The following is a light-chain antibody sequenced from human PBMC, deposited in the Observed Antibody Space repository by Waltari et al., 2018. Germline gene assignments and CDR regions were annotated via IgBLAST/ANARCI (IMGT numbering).Light chain of an antibody. Sequence: QVTQSPSSLSPPVGVRVTITCQTSQAISNYLKWYQQKLGKAPKLLIYDTPHLQTGFPSRFIGTGGGTDFTFTISNLQAEDIATYDWEQYENVPGTFGQGTRLEIK. CDR3: EQYENVPGT. CDR1: QAISNY. CDR2: DTP. V-gene: IGKV1-33*01. J-gene: IGKJ5*01.